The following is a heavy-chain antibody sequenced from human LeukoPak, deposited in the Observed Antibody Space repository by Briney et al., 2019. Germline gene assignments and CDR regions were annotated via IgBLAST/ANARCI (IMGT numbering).Heavy chain of an antibody. CDR3: ASSAKYSDTWYFDY. D-gene: IGHD6-6*01. J-gene: IGHJ4*02. CDR1: RFTFSNYW. V-gene: IGHV3-7*01. Sequence: PGGSLRLSCAASRFTFSNYWMSWVRQAPGKGLEWVANIKQDGTEKYYVDSVKGRFTISRDNAKNSLYLQMSSLRAEDTAVYYCASSAKYSDTWYFDYWGQGTLVTVSS. CDR2: IKQDGTEK.